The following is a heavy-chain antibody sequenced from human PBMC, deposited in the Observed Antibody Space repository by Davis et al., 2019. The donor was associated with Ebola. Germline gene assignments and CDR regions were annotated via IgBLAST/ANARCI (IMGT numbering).Heavy chain of an antibody. CDR1: GGSFSGYY. V-gene: IGHV4-34*01. J-gene: IGHJ4*02. Sequence: SETLSLTCAVYGGSFSGYYWSWIRQPPGKGLEWIGEINHSGSTNYNPSLKSRVTISVDTSKNQFSLKVGSVTAADTAVYYCTRSQLWTRTFDNWGQGILVSVSS. CDR2: INHSGST. CDR3: TRSQLWTRTFDN. D-gene: IGHD3-10*01.